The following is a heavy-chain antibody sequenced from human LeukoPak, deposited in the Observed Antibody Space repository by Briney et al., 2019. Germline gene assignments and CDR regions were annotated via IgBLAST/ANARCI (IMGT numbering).Heavy chain of an antibody. CDR2: ISSSGSTI. V-gene: IGHV3-11*04. CDR1: GFTFSDYY. J-gene: IGHJ4*02. CDR3: ARWDIVVVPAARKSRRYFDY. D-gene: IGHD2-2*01. Sequence: GGSLRLSCAASGFTFSDYYMSWIRQAPGKGLEWVSYISSSGSTIYYADSVKGRFTISRDNAKNSLYLQMNSLRAEDTAVYYCARWDIVVVPAARKSRRYFDYWGQGTLVTVSS.